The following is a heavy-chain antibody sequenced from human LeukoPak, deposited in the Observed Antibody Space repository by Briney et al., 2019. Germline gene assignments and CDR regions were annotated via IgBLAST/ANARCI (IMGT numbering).Heavy chain of an antibody. J-gene: IGHJ3*02. CDR1: GFTFSDYY. V-gene: IGHV3-11*01. CDR3: ARDGGHTGDDAFDI. D-gene: IGHD3-16*01. Sequence: GGSLRLSCAASGFTFSDYYVSWIRQAPGKGPEWVSYISSSGSIMYYADSVKGRFTISRDNAKNSLYLQMNSLRAEDTAVYYCARDGGHTGDDAFDIWGQGTMVTVSS. CDR2: ISSSGSIM.